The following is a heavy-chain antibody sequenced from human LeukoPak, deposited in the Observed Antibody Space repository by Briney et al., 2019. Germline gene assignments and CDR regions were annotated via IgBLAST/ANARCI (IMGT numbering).Heavy chain of an antibody. J-gene: IGHJ3*02. V-gene: IGHV4-61*02. CDR3: ARELAGVPYAFDI. CDR1: GGSISSGSYY. D-gene: IGHD2-8*01. CDR2: IYTSGST. Sequence: SETLSLTCTVSGGSISSGSYYWSWIRQPAGKGLEWIGRIYTSGSTNYNPSLKSRVTISVDTSKNQFSLKLSSVTAVDTAVYYCARELAGVPYAFDIWGQGTMVTVSS.